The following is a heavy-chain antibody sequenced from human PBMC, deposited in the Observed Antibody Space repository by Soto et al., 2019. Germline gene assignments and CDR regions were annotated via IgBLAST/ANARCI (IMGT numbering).Heavy chain of an antibody. D-gene: IGHD1-26*01. CDR2: ISTYKGDT. CDR1: GYTFTTSG. J-gene: IGHJ6*02. CDR3: ARQGSWPYYYYGLDV. V-gene: IGHV1-18*01. Sequence: QVQLVQSGPEVRKPGASVKVSCEASGYTFTTSGISWVRQVPGQGLEWMGWISTYKGDTNSAQNFQGRVLMTADTSTGTAYMELMSLKSDDTAVYYCARQGSWPYYYYGLDVWGQGTIVTVSS.